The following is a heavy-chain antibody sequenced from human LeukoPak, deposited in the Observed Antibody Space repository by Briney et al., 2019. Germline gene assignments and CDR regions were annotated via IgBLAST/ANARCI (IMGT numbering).Heavy chain of an antibody. Sequence: GGSLRFSCAAPGFSFSSNWMGWVRQAPGKGLEWVANIKRDGSQKYYLDSVKGRFTISRDNAKNSLYLQMNSLRVEDTAVYYCARLGLEVGGPNWFDPWGQGTLVTVSS. V-gene: IGHV3-7*01. CDR2: IKRDGSQK. J-gene: IGHJ5*02. D-gene: IGHD1-1*01. CDR3: ARLGLEVGGPNWFDP. CDR1: GFSFSSNW.